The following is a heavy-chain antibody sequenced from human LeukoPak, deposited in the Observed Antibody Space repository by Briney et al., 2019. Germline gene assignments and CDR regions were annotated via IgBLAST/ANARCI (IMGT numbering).Heavy chain of an antibody. CDR1: GYTFTSYG. Sequence: ASVKVSCKASGYTFTSYGISWVRQAPGQGLEWMGWISAYNGNTNYAQELQGRVTMTTDTSTSTAYMELRSLRSDDTAVYYCARLPPVAGTGGGFDYWGQGTLVTVSS. V-gene: IGHV1-18*01. CDR3: ARLPPVAGTGGGFDY. CDR2: ISAYNGNT. D-gene: IGHD6-19*01. J-gene: IGHJ4*02.